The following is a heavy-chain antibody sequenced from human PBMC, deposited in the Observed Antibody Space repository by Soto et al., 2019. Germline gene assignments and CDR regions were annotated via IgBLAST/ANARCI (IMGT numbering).Heavy chain of an antibody. J-gene: IGHJ4*02. Sequence: EVQLLESGGGLVQPGGSLRLSCAASEFTFSNYAMSWVRQAPGKGLEWVSAISYGGGTTYYADSVKGRFTMSRDNSKNSLYLQMDSLRAEDTAVYYCAKIPGFFYASTGYHFDYCCQGTLVTVSS. V-gene: IGHV3-23*01. D-gene: IGHD3-22*01. CDR2: ISYGGGTT. CDR1: EFTFSNYA. CDR3: AKIPGFFYASTGYHFDY.